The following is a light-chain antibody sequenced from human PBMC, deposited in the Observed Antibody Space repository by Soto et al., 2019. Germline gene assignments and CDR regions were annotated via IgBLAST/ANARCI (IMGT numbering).Light chain of an antibody. CDR2: KAS. Sequence: DLQMTQSPSTLSASVGDRVTITCRASQSISSWLAWYQQKPGKAPKLLIYKASSLESGVPSRFNGSGSGTEFTLTISSLQPDDFATYYCQQYNSYSITFGPGTKVDIK. CDR1: QSISSW. CDR3: QQYNSYSIT. J-gene: IGKJ3*01. V-gene: IGKV1-5*03.